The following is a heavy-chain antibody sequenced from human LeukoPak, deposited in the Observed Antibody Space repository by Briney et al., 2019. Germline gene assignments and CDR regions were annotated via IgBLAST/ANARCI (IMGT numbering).Heavy chain of an antibody. CDR3: AKGIYCGGDCHSNYFDY. V-gene: IGHV3-30*18. J-gene: IGHJ4*02. CDR1: GFTLSSSA. Sequence: GGSLRLSCAASGFTLSSSAMHWVRQAPGKGLEWVAVISNDGSDKYYVDSVKGRFTISRDNSRNTPYLQMNSLRAEDTAVYYCAKGIYCGGDCHSNYFDYWGQGTLVTVSS. D-gene: IGHD2-21*02. CDR2: ISNDGSDK.